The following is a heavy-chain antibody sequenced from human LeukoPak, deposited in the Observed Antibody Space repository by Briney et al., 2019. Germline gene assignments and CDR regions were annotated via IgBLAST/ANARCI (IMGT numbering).Heavy chain of an antibody. J-gene: IGHJ1*01. CDR1: GGSISSGDYY. D-gene: IGHD3-3*01. CDR3: ARGPFWSGFEYFQH. CDR2: IYYSGST. V-gene: IGHV4-30-4*08. Sequence: PSETLSLTCTVSGGSISSGDYYWSWIRQPPGKGLEWIGYIYYSGSTYYNPALKSRFTISVDTSKNQFSLKLSSVTAADTAVYYCARGPFWSGFEYFQHWGQGTLVTVSS.